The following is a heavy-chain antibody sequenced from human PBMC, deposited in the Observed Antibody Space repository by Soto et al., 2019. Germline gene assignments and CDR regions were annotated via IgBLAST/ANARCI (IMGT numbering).Heavy chain of an antibody. D-gene: IGHD3-22*01. V-gene: IGHV5-51*01. CDR2: IYPGDSDT. CDR3: ARDWGGDYYDRSGSGFDD. CDR1: GYSFTSYW. Sequence: ESLKISCKGSGYSFTSYWIGWVRQMPGKGLEWMGIIYPGDSDTRYSPSFQGQVTISADKSISTAYLQWSSLKASDTAMYYCARDWGGDYYDRSGSGFDDWGQGTLVPVSS. J-gene: IGHJ4*02.